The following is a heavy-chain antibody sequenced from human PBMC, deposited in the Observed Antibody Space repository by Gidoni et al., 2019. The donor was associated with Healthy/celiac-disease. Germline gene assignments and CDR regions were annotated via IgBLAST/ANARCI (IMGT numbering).Heavy chain of an antibody. CDR3: ARDFYQERWELLGVEFDY. CDR1: GSTFTSYG. V-gene: IGHV1-18*01. J-gene: IGHJ4*02. Sequence: QVQLVQSGAEVKKPVASVKVSCQASGSTFTSYGLSWVRQAPGQGLEWMGWISAYNGNTNYAQKLQGRVTMTTDTSTSTAYMELRSLRSDDTAVYYCARDFYQERWELLGVEFDYWGQGTLVTVSS. CDR2: ISAYNGNT. D-gene: IGHD1-26*01.